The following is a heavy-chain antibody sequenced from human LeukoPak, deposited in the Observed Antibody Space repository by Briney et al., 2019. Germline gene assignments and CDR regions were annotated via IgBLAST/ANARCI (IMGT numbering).Heavy chain of an antibody. CDR3: ARGSVDTAMVGKEYNWFDP. D-gene: IGHD5-18*01. CDR1: GGSISSYY. V-gene: IGHV4-59*01. CDR2: IYNSGST. Sequence: PSETLSLTCTVSGGSISSYYWSWIRQPPGKGLECIGYIYNSGSTNYNPSLKSRVTISVDTSKNQFSLKLSSVTAADTAVYYCARGSVDTAMVGKEYNWFDPWGQGTLVTVSS. J-gene: IGHJ5*02.